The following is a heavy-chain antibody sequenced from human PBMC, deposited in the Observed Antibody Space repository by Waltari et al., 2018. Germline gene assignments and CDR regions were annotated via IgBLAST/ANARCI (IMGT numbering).Heavy chain of an antibody. D-gene: IGHD6-19*01. J-gene: IGHJ5*02. CDR1: GGTFSSYT. CDR3: ARDTVDIAVGDFSWFDP. CDR2: IIPILGIA. Sequence: QVQLVQSGAEVKKPGSSVKVSCKASGGTFSSYTISWVRQAPGQGLEWMGRIIPILGIANYAQKFQGRVTITADKSTSTAYMELSSLRSEDTAVYYCARDTVDIAVGDFSWFDPWGQGTLVTVSS. V-gene: IGHV1-69*08.